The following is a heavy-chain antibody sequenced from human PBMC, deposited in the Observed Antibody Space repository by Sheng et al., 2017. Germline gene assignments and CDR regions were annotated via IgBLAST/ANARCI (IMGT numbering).Heavy chain of an antibody. CDR2: MSDSGTTI. CDR3: ARVGDSSVAKLDY. D-gene: IGHD3-22*01. J-gene: IGHJ4*02. V-gene: IGHV3-11*04. Sequence: QVQLVESGGGLVKPGGSLRLSCAASGFTFSDYYMTWIRQAPGKGLEWVSYMSDSGTTIYYADSVKGRFTISRDNAKKSLSLLMNSLRADDTAMYYCARVGDSSVAKLDYWGQGTLVTVSS. CDR1: GFTFSDYY.